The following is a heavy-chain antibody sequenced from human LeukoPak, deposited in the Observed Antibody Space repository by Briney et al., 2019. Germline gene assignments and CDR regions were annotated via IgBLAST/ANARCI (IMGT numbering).Heavy chain of an antibody. J-gene: IGHJ6*03. Sequence: ASVKVSCKASGYTFTSYDINWVRQATGQGLEWMGWMNPNSGNTGYAQKFQGRVTITRNTSISTAYMELSSLRSEDTAVYYCVRGTGYCSSTSCYYYYYYYYMDVWGKGTTVTVSS. CDR2: MNPNSGNT. D-gene: IGHD2-2*01. V-gene: IGHV1-8*03. CDR3: VRGTGYCSSTSCYYYYYYYYMDV. CDR1: GYTFTSYD.